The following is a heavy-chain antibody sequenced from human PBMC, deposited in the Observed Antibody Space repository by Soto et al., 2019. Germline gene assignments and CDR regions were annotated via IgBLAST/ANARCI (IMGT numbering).Heavy chain of an antibody. Sequence: GGSLRLSCAASGFTFSSYGMHWVRQAPGKGLEWVAVIWYDGSNKYYADSVKGRFTISRDNSKNTLYLQMNSLRAEDTAVYYCARDPNDFWSGYYYYYGMDVWGQGTTVTVSS. CDR1: GFTFSSYG. V-gene: IGHV3-33*01. CDR2: IWYDGSNK. D-gene: IGHD3-3*01. CDR3: ARDPNDFWSGYYYYYGMDV. J-gene: IGHJ6*02.